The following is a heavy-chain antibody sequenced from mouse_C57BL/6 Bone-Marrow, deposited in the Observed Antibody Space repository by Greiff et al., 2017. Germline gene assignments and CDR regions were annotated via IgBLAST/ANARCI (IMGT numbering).Heavy chain of an antibody. CDR2: IYPRSGNT. J-gene: IGHJ2*01. CDR1: GYTFTSYG. CDR3: ARSITTVVAPYYFDY. Sequence: VKLVESGAELARPGASVKLSCKASGYTFTSYGISWVKQRTGQGLEWIGEIYPRSGNTYYNEKFKGKATLTADKSSSTAYMELRSLTSEDSAVYFCARSITTVVAPYYFDYWGQGTTLTVSS. V-gene: IGHV1-81*01. D-gene: IGHD1-1*01.